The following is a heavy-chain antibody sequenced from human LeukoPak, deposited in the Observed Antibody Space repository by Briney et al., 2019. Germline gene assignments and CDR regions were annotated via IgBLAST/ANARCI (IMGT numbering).Heavy chain of an antibody. V-gene: IGHV3-74*01. CDR1: GFTVSSNY. CDR3: ARENDYGAAR. D-gene: IGHD4-17*01. J-gene: IGHJ4*02. Sequence: GGSLRLSCAASGFTVSSNYMNWVRQAPGKGLVWVSRINSDGSSTSYADSVKGRFTISRDNAKNTLYLQMNSLRAEDTAVYYCARENDYGAARWGQGTLVTVSS. CDR2: INSDGSST.